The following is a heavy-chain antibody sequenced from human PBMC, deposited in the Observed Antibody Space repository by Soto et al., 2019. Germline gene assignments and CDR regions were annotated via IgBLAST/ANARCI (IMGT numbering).Heavy chain of an antibody. J-gene: IGHJ4*02. CDR3: ARRTVTAPRFDY. D-gene: IGHD1-20*01. CDR2: ISYDGSNQ. Sequence: QVQLVESGGGVVQPGRSLRLSCSASGFTFSDFEMYWVRQAPGKGLDCVSFISYDGSNQYYSGSVKGRFTVSRDNSKNTLFLLMNSLRPEDTAVYFCARRTVTAPRFDYWGQGTLVTVSS. V-gene: IGHV3-30-3*01. CDR1: GFTFSDFE.